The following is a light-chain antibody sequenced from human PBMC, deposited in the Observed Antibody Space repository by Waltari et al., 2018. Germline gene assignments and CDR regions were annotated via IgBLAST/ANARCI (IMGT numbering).Light chain of an antibody. CDR3: QQYYSAPNT. V-gene: IGKV4-1*01. CDR1: QSVFHTNNKNY. J-gene: IGKJ2*01. CDR2: WAS. Sequence: DIVMTQSPDSLAVSLGERATINCKSSQSVFHTNNKNYISWYQQKPGNPPKLLIYWASTRESGVPDRFSGSGSGTDFTLAISSLQAEDVAVYYCQQYYSAPNTFGQGTNVEIK.